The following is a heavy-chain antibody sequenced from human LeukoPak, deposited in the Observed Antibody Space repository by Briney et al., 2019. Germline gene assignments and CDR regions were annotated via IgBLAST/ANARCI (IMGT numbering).Heavy chain of an antibody. CDR2: ISGSGGST. V-gene: IGHV3-23*01. CDR1: GFTFSSYA. CDR3: AKAYYGDYDGFWFDP. J-gene: IGHJ5*02. D-gene: IGHD4-17*01. Sequence: GESLKISFAASGFTFSSYAMSWVRQAPGKGLEWVSAISGSGGSTYYADSVKGRFTISRDNSKNTLYLQMNSLRAEDTAVYYCAKAYYGDYDGFWFDPWGQGTLVTVSS.